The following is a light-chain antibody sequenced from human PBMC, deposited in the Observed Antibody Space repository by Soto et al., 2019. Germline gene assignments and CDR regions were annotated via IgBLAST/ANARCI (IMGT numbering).Light chain of an antibody. CDR1: QSLLHSNGYNY. CDR3: MQALLTTMYT. Sequence: DIVMTQSPLSLPVTPGEPASISCRSSQSLLHSNGYNYLDWYLQKPGQSPQLLIYLGSNRASGVPDRFSGSGSGTDFTLKISRVEAEDVGVYYCMQALLTTMYTFGQGTKLEIK. V-gene: IGKV2-28*01. CDR2: LGS. J-gene: IGKJ2*01.